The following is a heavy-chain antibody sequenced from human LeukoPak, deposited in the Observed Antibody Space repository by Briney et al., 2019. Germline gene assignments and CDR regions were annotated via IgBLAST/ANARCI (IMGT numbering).Heavy chain of an antibody. D-gene: IGHD4-17*01. CDR1: GFTFSSYA. CDR3: ATYSTTVTTRSSFSSWFDP. J-gene: IGHJ5*02. CDR2: ISGSGGST. V-gene: IGHV3-23*01. Sequence: QSGGSLRLSCAASGFTFSSYAMSWVRQAPGKGLEWVSAISGSGGSTYYADSVKGRFTISRDNSKNTLYLQMNSLRAEDTAVYYCATYSTTVTTRSSFSSWFDPWGQGTLVTVSS.